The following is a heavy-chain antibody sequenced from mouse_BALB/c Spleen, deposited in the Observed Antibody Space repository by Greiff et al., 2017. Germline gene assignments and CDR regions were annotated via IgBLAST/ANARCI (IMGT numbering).Heavy chain of an antibody. CDR2: INPGSGGT. CDR1: GYAFTNYL. D-gene: IGHD2-4*01. J-gene: IGHJ4*01. CDR3: ARRLRQLYYAMDY. V-gene: IGHV1-54*01. Sequence: QVQLQQSGAELVRPGTSVKVSCKASGYAFTNYLIEWVKQRPGQGLEWIGVINPGSGGTNYNEKFKGKATLTADKSSSTAYMQLSSLTSDDSAVYFCARRLRQLYYAMDYWGQGTSVTVSS.